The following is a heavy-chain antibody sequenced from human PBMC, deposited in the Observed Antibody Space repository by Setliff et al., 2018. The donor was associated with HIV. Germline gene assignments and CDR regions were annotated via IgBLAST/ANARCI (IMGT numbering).Heavy chain of an antibody. CDR1: GDSISTYC. J-gene: IGHJ4*02. CDR3: ARELEYSSGWFLVDY. V-gene: IGHV4-59*01. Sequence: SETLSLTCTVSGDSISTYCWIWIRQPPGKGLEWIASIYYSGTTYYNPSLKSRVTISVDTSKNQFSLKLSSVTAADTAVYYCARELEYSSGWFLVDYWGQGALVTVSS. D-gene: IGHD6-19*01. CDR2: IYYSGTT.